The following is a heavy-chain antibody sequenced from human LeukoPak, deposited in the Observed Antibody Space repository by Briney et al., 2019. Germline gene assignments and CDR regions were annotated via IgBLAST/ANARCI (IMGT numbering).Heavy chain of an antibody. D-gene: IGHD3-10*01. CDR2: ISSSGSTI. CDR1: GFTFSSYE. Sequence: PGGSLRLSCAASGFTFSSYEMNWVRQAPGKGLEWVSYISSSGSTIYYADSVKGRFTISRDNAKNSPYLQMNSLRAEDTAVYYCARDGAYGSGSYYNPNPPNYYFYGMDVWGQGTTVTVSS. J-gene: IGHJ6*02. V-gene: IGHV3-48*03. CDR3: ARDGAYGSGSYYNPNPPNYYFYGMDV.